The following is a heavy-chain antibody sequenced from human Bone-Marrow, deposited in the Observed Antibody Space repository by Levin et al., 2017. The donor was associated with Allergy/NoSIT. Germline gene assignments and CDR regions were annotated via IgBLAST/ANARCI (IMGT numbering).Heavy chain of an antibody. V-gene: IGHV3-48*04. CDR1: GFTFSSYI. CDR2: ISDSSSTI. D-gene: IGHD1-1*01. CDR3: ARASPNWNDRHYYYYGMDV. J-gene: IGHJ6*02. Sequence: GGSLRLSCAASGFTFSSYIMNWVRQAPGKGLEWVSYISDSSSTIYYADSVKGRFTISRDNAKNSLYLQMNSLRAEDTAVYYCARASPNWNDRHYYYYGMDVWGQGTTVTVSS.